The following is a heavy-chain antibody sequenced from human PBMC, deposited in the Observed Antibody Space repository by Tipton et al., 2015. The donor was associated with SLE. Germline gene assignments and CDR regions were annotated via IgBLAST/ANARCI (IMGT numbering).Heavy chain of an antibody. CDR3: ARGPTGGTNY. D-gene: IGHD3-16*01. CDR1: GGSFSGYY. J-gene: IGHJ4*02. CDR2: INHSGST. V-gene: IGHV4-34*01. Sequence: TLSLTCAVYGGSFSGYYWSWIRQPPGKGLEWIGEINHSGSTNYNPSLKSRVTISVDRSKNQFSLKLTSVTAADTAVYYCARGPTGGTNYWGQGTLVTVSS.